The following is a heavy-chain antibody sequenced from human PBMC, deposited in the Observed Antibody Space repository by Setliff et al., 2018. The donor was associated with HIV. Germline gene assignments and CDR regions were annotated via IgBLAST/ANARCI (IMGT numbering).Heavy chain of an antibody. J-gene: IGHJ4*02. CDR1: GASISSHNYY. V-gene: IGHV4-39*01. CDR2: IRSSGDT. CDR3: TIPASSLAPN. Sequence: PSETLSLTCTVSGASISSHNYYWGWIRQSPGKGLEWIVSIRSSGDTYYNPSLQSRVIISVDTSNNQVSLKLTSVTAADTAVYYCTIPASSLAPNWGRGTQVTVSS.